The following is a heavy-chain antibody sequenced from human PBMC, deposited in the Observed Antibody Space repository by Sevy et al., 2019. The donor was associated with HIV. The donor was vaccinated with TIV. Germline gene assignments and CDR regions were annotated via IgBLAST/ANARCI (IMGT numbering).Heavy chain of an antibody. Sequence: GGSLRLSCAASGFTFSIYGMHWVRQAPGKGLEWVACIRYDGSTKYYADSVKGRFTISRDNSKNMLYLQMNGLGAEDTAVYYCAKDLTGRYSSSSGDFDYWGQGTLVTVSS. CDR2: IRYDGSTK. CDR3: AKDLTGRYSSSSGDFDY. CDR1: GFTFSIYG. D-gene: IGHD6-6*01. J-gene: IGHJ4*02. V-gene: IGHV3-30*02.